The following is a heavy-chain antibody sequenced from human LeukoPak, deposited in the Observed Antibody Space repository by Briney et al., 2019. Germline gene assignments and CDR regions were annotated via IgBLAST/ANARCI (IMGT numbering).Heavy chain of an antibody. CDR2: IIPIFGTA. D-gene: IGHD3-3*01. V-gene: IGHV1-69*05. CDR3: ARETLSVPSTMD. Sequence: ASVKVSCKASGGTFSSYAISWVRQAPGQGLEWMGGIIPIFGTANYAQKFQGRVTITTDESTSTAYMELSSLRSEDTAVYYCARETLSVPSTMDWGQGTLVTASS. J-gene: IGHJ4*02. CDR1: GGTFSSYA.